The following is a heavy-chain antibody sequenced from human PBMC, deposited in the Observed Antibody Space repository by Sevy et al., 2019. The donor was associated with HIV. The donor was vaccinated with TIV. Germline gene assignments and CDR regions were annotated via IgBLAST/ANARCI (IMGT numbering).Heavy chain of an antibody. Sequence: SETVSLTCTVSGGSFNNPDYNWSWIRQSPGKGLEWLGYIYYSGNTYYSPSLRSPISISFDTSKNQCSLALMSVTAADTAVYFCARETGPFGWLDPWGRGTPVTVSS. D-gene: IGHD3-9*01. CDR1: GGSFNNPDYN. CDR2: IYYSGNT. CDR3: ARETGPFGWLDP. V-gene: IGHV4-30-4*02. J-gene: IGHJ5*01.